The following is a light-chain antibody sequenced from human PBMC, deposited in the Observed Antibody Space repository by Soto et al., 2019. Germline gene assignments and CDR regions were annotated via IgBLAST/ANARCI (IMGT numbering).Light chain of an antibody. J-gene: IGKJ4*01. Sequence: DIVMTQSPLSLSVTPGEPASISCRSSQSLLHSSGDDYLDWYLQKPGQSPQLLIYLGSNRASGVPDRFSGGGSGTDFTLKISRVEAGDVGVYYCMQALQTPLTFGGGTKVEIK. V-gene: IGKV2-28*01. CDR3: MQALQTPLT. CDR2: LGS. CDR1: QSLLHSSGDDY.